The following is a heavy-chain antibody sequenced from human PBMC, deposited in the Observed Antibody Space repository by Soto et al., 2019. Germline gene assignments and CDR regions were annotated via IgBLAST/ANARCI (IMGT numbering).Heavy chain of an antibody. J-gene: IGHJ4*02. V-gene: IGHV4-34*01. Sequence: SETLSLTCAVCGGSFSGYYWSWIRQPPGKGLEWIGEINHSGSTNYNPSLKSRVTISVDTSKNQFSLKLSSVTAADTAVYYCARSTYGDSHFDYWGQGTLVTVSS. CDR1: GGSFSGYY. CDR3: ARSTYGDSHFDY. CDR2: INHSGST. D-gene: IGHD4-17*01.